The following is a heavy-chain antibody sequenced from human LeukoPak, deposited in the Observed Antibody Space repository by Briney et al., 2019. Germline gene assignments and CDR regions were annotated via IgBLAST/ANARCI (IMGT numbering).Heavy chain of an antibody. D-gene: IGHD1-1*01. J-gene: IGHJ6*03. Sequence: SKTLSLTCAVSGYSISSDSYWGWIRQPPGKGLEWIGSIYHSGSTYYNSSLKSRVTISVDTSKSQFSLKLSSVTAADTAVYFCARGSRTTAFHFYYYMDVWGKGTTVTVSS. CDR2: IYHSGST. CDR1: GYSISSDSY. CDR3: ARGSRTTAFHFYYYMDV. V-gene: IGHV4-38-2*01.